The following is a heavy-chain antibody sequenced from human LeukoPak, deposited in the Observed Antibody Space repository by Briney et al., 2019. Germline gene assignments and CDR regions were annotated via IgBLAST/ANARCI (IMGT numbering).Heavy chain of an antibody. CDR2: IYPGDSDT. CDR1: GYSFTNYW. J-gene: IGHJ4*02. V-gene: IGHV5-51*01. Sequence: GESLKISCKGSGYSFTNYWIGWVRQMPGKGLEWMGIIYPGDSDTRYSPSFQGQVTISAEKSISTAYLQWSSLKASDTALYYCASRKKAMASAGFDYWGQGTLVTVSS. D-gene: IGHD5-24*01. CDR3: ASRKKAMASAGFDY.